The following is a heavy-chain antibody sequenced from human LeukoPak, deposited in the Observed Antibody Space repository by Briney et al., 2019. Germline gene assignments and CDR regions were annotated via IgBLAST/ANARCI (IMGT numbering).Heavy chain of an antibody. J-gene: IGHJ3*02. V-gene: IGHV4-39*07. D-gene: IGHD4/OR15-4a*01. CDR1: GGSISSSYY. CDR2: IYHSGST. Sequence: PSETLSLTCTVSGGSISSSYYWGWIRQPPGKGLQWIGSIYHSGSTYYNPSLKSRVTISVDTSKNQFSLKLSSVTAADTAVYYCARVPVLEGAFDIWGQGTMVTVSS. CDR3: ARVPVLEGAFDI.